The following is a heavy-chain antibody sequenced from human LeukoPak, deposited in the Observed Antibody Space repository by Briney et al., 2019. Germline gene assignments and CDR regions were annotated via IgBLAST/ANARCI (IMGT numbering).Heavy chain of an antibody. CDR3: ARDPYSGTYGNTYYYYMDV. CDR2: ITTSSTYT. Sequence: GGSLRLSCVASGFTFSNHYMNWVRQTPGKGLEWISSITTSSTYTFYADSVKGRFTISRDNARNSLYLQMNSLRVEDTAVYYCARDPYSGTYGNTYYYYMDVWGKGTTVTISS. D-gene: IGHD1-26*01. CDR1: GFTFSNHY. J-gene: IGHJ6*03. V-gene: IGHV3-21*01.